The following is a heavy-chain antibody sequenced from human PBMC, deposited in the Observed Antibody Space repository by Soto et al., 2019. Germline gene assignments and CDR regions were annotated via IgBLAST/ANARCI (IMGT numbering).Heavy chain of an antibody. CDR1: GFTFSSYG. V-gene: IGHV3-33*01. CDR2: IWYDGSNK. D-gene: IGHD5-18*01. Sequence: QVQLVESGGGVVQPGRSLRLSCAASGFTFSSYGMHWVRQAPGKGLEWVAVIWYDGSNKYYADSVKGRFTISRDNSKNTLYLQMNSLRAEDTAVYYCARDNLDTAILHFDYWGQGTLVTVSS. J-gene: IGHJ4*02. CDR3: ARDNLDTAILHFDY.